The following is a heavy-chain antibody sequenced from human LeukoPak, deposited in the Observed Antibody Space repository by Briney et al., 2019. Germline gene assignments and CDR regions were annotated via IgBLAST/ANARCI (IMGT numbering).Heavy chain of an antibody. Sequence: GGSLRLSCAASGFTFSSYGMHWVRQAPGKGLEWVAFIRYDGSNKYYADSVKGRFTISRDNSKNTLYLQMNSRRAEDTAVYYCAKGRLFYDFWSGTLFDPWGQGTLVTVSS. CDR2: IRYDGSNK. CDR3: AKGRLFYDFWSGTLFDP. D-gene: IGHD3-3*01. J-gene: IGHJ5*02. V-gene: IGHV3-30*02. CDR1: GFTFSSYG.